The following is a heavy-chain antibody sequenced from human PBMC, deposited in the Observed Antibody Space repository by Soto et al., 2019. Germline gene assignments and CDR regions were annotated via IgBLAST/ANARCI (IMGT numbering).Heavy chain of an antibody. Sequence: PSETLSLTCAVYGGSFSGYYWSWIRPPPGKGLEWIGEINHSGSTNYNPSLKSRATISVDTSKNQFSLKLSSVTAADTAVYYCARGQRYYDILTGYYAKSDFDYWGQGTLVTVSS. D-gene: IGHD3-9*01. V-gene: IGHV4-34*01. CDR3: ARGQRYYDILTGYYAKSDFDY. CDR2: INHSGST. CDR1: GGSFSGYY. J-gene: IGHJ4*02.